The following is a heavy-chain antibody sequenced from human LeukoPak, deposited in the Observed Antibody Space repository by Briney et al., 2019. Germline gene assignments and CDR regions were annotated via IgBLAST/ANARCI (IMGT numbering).Heavy chain of an antibody. D-gene: IGHD6-13*01. V-gene: IGHV4-61*02. CDR2: IYTSGST. J-gene: IGHJ5*02. Sequence: SETLSLTCTVSGGSISSGSYYWSWIRQPAGKGLEWIGRIYTSGSTNYNPSLKSRVTISVDTSKNQFSLKLSSVTAADTAVYYCAREGYSSSWYGNWFEPWGQGTLVTVSS. CDR1: GGSISSGSYY. CDR3: AREGYSSSWYGNWFEP.